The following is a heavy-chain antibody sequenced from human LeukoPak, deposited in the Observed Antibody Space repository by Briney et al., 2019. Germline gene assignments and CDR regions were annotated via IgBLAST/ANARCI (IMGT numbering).Heavy chain of an antibody. J-gene: IGHJ3*02. V-gene: IGHV4-30-4*01. CDR1: GGSTSSGDYY. D-gene: IGHD6-19*01. CDR3: ARDAPYSSGWSRSDAFDI. Sequence: SQTLSLTCTVSGGSTSSGDYYWSWIRQPPGKGLEWIGYIYYSGSTYYNPSLKSRVTISVDTSKNQFSLKLSSVTAADTAVYYCARDAPYSSGWSRSDAFDIWGQGTMVTVSS. CDR2: IYYSGST.